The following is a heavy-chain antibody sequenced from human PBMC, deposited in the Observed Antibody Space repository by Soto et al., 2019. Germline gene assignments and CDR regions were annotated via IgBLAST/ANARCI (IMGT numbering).Heavy chain of an antibody. Sequence: QVQLVESGGGVVQPGRSLRLSCVASGFTFSSYAMHWVRQAPGKGLEWVAVISYDGNNKYYADSVKGRFTISRDNSKNTLDLQMSSLRLEDTAVYYWARAGCDGGSCYTLVGLRYGMDVWGQGTTVTVSS. D-gene: IGHD2-15*01. CDR1: GFTFSSYA. CDR3: ARAGCDGGSCYTLVGLRYGMDV. J-gene: IGHJ6*02. V-gene: IGHV3-30-3*01. CDR2: ISYDGNNK.